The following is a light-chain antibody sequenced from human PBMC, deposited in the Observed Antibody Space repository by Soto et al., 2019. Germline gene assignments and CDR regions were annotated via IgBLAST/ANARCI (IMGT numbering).Light chain of an antibody. CDR1: QSIRSS. V-gene: IGKV3-11*01. CDR3: QQRSEWPRT. Sequence: EIVLTKSPATLSLSPGERATLSCRASQSIRSSLAWYQQKPGQAPRLLIYDASTRATGFPARFSGSGSGTEFTLTIGSLEPEDFAVYYCQQRSEWPRTFGQGTKVEIK. J-gene: IGKJ1*01. CDR2: DAS.